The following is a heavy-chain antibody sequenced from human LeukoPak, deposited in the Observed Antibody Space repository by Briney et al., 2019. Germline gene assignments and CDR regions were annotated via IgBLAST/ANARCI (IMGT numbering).Heavy chain of an antibody. CDR2: IDHTGST. V-gene: IGHV4-34*01. D-gene: IGHD3-3*01. J-gene: IGHJ4*02. Sequence: PSETLSLTCAVYGGSFSNYYWSWIRQAPGKGLEWIGEIDHTGSTNYNPSLRSRVAISIDTSKTQFSLKLTSVSAADTAVYYCARGRNFLSPFYMYWGQGTLVTVSS. CDR1: GGSFSNYY. CDR3: ARGRNFLSPFYMY.